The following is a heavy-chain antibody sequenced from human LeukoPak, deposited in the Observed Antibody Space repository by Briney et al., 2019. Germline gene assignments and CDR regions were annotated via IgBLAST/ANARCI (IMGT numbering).Heavy chain of an antibody. D-gene: IGHD1/OR15-1a*01. CDR2: IIPMSGTT. Sequence: SVKVSCKASGYTFTSYGISWVRQAPGQGLEWMGAIIPMSGTTHYAQNFQGRVTITSDESTRTVYLEVTSLRSEDTALYYCARSNNVFFAGDHWGQGTLVTVSS. V-gene: IGHV1-69*13. CDR3: ARSNNVFFAGDH. CDR1: GYTFTSYG. J-gene: IGHJ4*02.